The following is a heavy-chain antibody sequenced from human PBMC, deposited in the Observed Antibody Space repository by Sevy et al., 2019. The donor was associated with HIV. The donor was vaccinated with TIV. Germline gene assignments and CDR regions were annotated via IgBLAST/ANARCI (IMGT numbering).Heavy chain of an antibody. CDR2: ISSSGSTI. V-gene: IGHV3-11*01. CDR1: GFTFSDYY. Sequence: GGSLRLSCAASGFTFSDYYMSWIRQAPGKGLEWVSYISSSGSTIYYADSVKGRFTITRDNAKNSLYLQMNSLRAEDTAVYYCARDRPRDGYNNFDYWGQGTLVTVSS. D-gene: IGHD5-12*01. J-gene: IGHJ4*02. CDR3: ARDRPRDGYNNFDY.